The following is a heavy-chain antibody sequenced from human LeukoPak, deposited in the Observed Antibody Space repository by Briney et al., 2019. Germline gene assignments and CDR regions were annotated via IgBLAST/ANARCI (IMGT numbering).Heavy chain of an antibody. Sequence: GGSLRLSCAASGFTFSSYSMNWVRQAPGKGLEWVSSISSSSSYIYYADSVKGRFTISRDNAKNSLYLQMNSLRAEDTAVYYCARVLAVAGLYYFDYWGQGPLVTVSS. CDR1: GFTFSSYS. V-gene: IGHV3-21*01. CDR2: ISSSSSYI. D-gene: IGHD6-19*01. J-gene: IGHJ4*02. CDR3: ARVLAVAGLYYFDY.